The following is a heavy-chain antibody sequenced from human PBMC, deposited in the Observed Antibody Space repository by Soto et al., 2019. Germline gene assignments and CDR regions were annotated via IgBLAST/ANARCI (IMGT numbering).Heavy chain of an antibody. D-gene: IGHD5-12*01. CDR2: IKSQTDGGAT. V-gene: IGHV3-15*01. J-gene: IGHJ4*02. Sequence: EVQLVESGGDLVEPGGSLRLSCTASGFTFSNPWMSWVRQAPGKGLEWVGRIKSQTDGGATDYTAPVKGRFTVSRDDSKNTLYLQMNSLQSDDTAVYYCTTDRRRGYDPQFDFWGQGTLVTVSS. CDR1: GFTFSNPW. CDR3: TTDRRRGYDPQFDF.